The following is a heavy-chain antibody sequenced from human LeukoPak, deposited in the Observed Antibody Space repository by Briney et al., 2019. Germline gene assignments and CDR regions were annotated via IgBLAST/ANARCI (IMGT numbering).Heavy chain of an antibody. CDR3: ATKSFDAMIDFDY. CDR2: INPNSGGT. Sequence: ASVKVSCKASGYTFTGYYMHWVRQAPGQGLEWMGWINPNSGGTNYAQKFQGRVTMTRDTSISTAYVELSRLRSDDTAVYYCATKSFDAMIDFDYWGQGTLVTVSS. V-gene: IGHV1-2*02. D-gene: IGHD3-22*01. CDR1: GYTFTGYY. J-gene: IGHJ4*02.